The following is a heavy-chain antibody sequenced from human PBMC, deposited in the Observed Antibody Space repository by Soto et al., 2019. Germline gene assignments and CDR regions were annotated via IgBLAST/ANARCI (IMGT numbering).Heavy chain of an antibody. D-gene: IGHD5-12*01. J-gene: IGHJ4*02. CDR2: ISSSGTTI. Sequence: QVQLVESGGGLVKPGGSLRLSCAASGFTSSDYYLSWIRQAPGKGLEWVSYISSSGTTIYYADSVQGRFTITRDNAKNSLYLQMNSLRAEDTVVYYCAGGQMATISFDYCGQGTLVTVSS. CDR3: AGGQMATISFDY. CDR1: GFTSSDYY. V-gene: IGHV3-11*01.